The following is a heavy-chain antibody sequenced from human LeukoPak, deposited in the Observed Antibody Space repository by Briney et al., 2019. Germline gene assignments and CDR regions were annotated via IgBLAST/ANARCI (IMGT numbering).Heavy chain of an antibody. CDR2: IGEDGSTT. J-gene: IGHJ6*02. CDR3: AKGFSILTSKHYFYYHGFDV. D-gene: IGHD3-9*01. CDR1: GIAFENYA. Sequence: GGSLRLSCAASGIAFENYAMNWVRQAPGKGLEWVSLIGEDGSTTWYADSVKGRFTISRDNGKNSLYLHTNSLRPEDTALYYCAKGFSILTSKHYFYYHGFDVWGQGTPVTVSS. V-gene: IGHV3-43*02.